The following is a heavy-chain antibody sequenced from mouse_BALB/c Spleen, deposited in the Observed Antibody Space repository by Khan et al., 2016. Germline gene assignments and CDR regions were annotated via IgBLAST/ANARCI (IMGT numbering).Heavy chain of an antibody. CDR3: ARDGNYWYFDG. D-gene: IGHD2-1*01. Sequence: EVELVESGGGLVKPGGSLKLSCAASGFTFSDYYMYWVRQTPEKRLEWVATISDGGSYTYYPDSVKGRFTISRDNAKNNLYLQMSSLKSEDTGMYYCARDGNYWYFDGWGAGNTVTVSS. J-gene: IGHJ1*01. V-gene: IGHV5-4*02. CDR1: GFTFSDYY. CDR2: ISDGGSYT.